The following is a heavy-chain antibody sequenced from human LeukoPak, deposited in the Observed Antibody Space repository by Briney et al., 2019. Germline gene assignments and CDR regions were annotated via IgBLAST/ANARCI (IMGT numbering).Heavy chain of an antibody. V-gene: IGHV4-38-2*01. CDR2: IYHSGST. Sequence: SETLSLTCAVSGYSISSGYYWGWIRQPPGKGLEWIGSIYHSGSTYYNPSLKSRVTISVDTSKNQFSLKLSSVTAADTAVYYCARYCSSTSCYEGVDYWGQGTLVTVCS. CDR3: ARYCSSTSCYEGVDY. D-gene: IGHD2-2*01. CDR1: GYSISSGYY. J-gene: IGHJ4*02.